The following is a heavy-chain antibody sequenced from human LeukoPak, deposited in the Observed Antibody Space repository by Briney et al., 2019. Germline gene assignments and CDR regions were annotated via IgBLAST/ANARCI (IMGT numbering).Heavy chain of an antibody. CDR2: IYYSGST. D-gene: IGHD2-15*01. V-gene: IGHV4-30-4*01. J-gene: IGHJ6*02. Sequence: PSQTLSLTCTVSGGSISSGAYYWSWIRQPPGKGLEWIGYIYYSGSTYYNPSLKSRVTISVDTSKNQFSLKLSSVTAADTAVYYCARTELLPNYYYYYGMDVWGQGTTVTVSS. CDR3: ARTELLPNYYYYYGMDV. CDR1: GGSISSGAYY.